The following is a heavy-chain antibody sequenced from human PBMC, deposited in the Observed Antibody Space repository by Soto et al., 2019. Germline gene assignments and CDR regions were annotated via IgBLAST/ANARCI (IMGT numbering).Heavy chain of an antibody. V-gene: IGHV1-18*01. D-gene: IGHD2-15*01. CDR2: ISGENGDT. CDR3: ARCYCSAGSCFTCWHFDL. J-gene: IGHJ2*01. CDR1: GYTFTTFG. Sequence: ASVKVSCTASGYTFTTFGRIWVRQAPGQGLEWMGWISGENGDTNSAQRFQDRVTMTTDTSTNTAYMELRSLTSDDTAVYYCARCYCSAGSCFTCWHFDLWGRGTLVTVSS.